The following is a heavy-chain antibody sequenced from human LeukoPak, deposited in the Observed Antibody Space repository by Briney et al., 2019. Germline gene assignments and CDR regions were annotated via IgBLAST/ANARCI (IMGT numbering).Heavy chain of an antibody. Sequence: PGGSLRLSCAASGFTFSSYWMHWVRQAPGKGLVWVSRINSDGSSTSYADSVKGRFTISRDNAKNTLYLQMNSLRAEDTAVYYCARGRYCSGGSCSYRFDYWGQGTLVTVSS. J-gene: IGHJ4*02. D-gene: IGHD2-15*01. CDR2: INSDGSST. CDR3: ARGRYCSGGSCSYRFDY. V-gene: IGHV3-74*01. CDR1: GFTFSSYW.